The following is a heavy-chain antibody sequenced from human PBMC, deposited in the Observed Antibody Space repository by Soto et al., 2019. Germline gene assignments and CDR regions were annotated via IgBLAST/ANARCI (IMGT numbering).Heavy chain of an antibody. Sequence: GGSLRLSCAASGFTFSSYGMHWVRQAPGKGLEWVAVISYDGSNKYYANSVKGRFTISRDNSKNTLYLQMNSLRAEDTAVYYCAKVEQWLVRDYFDYWGQGTLDTVSS. CDR2: ISYDGSNK. CDR3: AKVEQWLVRDYFDY. D-gene: IGHD6-19*01. J-gene: IGHJ4*02. CDR1: GFTFSSYG. V-gene: IGHV3-30*18.